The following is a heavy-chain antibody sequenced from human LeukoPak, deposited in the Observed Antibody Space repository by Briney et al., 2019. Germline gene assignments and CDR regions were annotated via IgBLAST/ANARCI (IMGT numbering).Heavy chain of an antibody. J-gene: IGHJ4*02. CDR1: GFTFSSYA. Sequence: GGSLRLSCAASGFTFSSYAMSWVRQAPGKGLEWVAVISKDGSDTDFADSVKGRFTIFRDNSMSMLYLQMNSLRSEDTAVYYCSRDHYYSSGTYFDYWGQGTLVTVSS. D-gene: IGHD3-10*01. CDR2: ISKDGSDT. CDR3: SRDHYYSSGTYFDY. V-gene: IGHV3-30-3*01.